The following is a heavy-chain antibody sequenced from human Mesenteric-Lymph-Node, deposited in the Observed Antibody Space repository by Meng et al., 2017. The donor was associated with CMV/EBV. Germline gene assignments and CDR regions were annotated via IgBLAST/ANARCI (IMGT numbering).Heavy chain of an antibody. CDR3: ARDRPEYYYGMDV. J-gene: IGHJ6*02. CDR1: GFTVSSNY. Sequence: GGSLRLSCAASGFTVSSNYMSWVRQAPGKGLEWVSVIYSGDSTYYADSVKGRFTISRDNSKNTLYLQMNSLRAEDTAVYYCARDRPEYYYGMDVWGQGTTVTVSS. V-gene: IGHV3-53*01. D-gene: IGHD6-6*01. CDR2: IYSGDST.